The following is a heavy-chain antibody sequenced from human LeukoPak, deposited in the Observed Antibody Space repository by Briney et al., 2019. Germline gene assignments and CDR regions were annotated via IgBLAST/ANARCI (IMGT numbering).Heavy chain of an antibody. Sequence: GASVTVSCTASGYTFTGYYMHWVRQAPGQGLEWMGWINPNGGGTNYAQKFQGRVTMTRDMSISTAYMELSRLRSDDTAVYYCARVYCTSTSCSFDYWGQGTLVTVSS. CDR3: ARVYCTSTSCSFDY. CDR2: INPNGGGT. V-gene: IGHV1-2*02. CDR1: GYTFTGYY. D-gene: IGHD2-2*01. J-gene: IGHJ4*02.